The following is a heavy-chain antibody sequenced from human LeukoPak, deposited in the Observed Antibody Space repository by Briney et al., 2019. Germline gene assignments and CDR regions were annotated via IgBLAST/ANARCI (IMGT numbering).Heavy chain of an antibody. CDR3: ASYGGSLGEFHSLDY. D-gene: IGHD1-26*01. J-gene: IGHJ4*02. CDR2: SNPSGGST. Sequence: ASVKVSCKTSGYTFTSYYMHWVRQAPGHGLEWMGISNPSGGSTSYAQKFQGRVTMTGDTSTSTVYMELSSLRSEDTAMYYCASYGGSLGEFHSLDYWGQGTLVTVSS. CDR1: GYTFTSYY. V-gene: IGHV1-46*01.